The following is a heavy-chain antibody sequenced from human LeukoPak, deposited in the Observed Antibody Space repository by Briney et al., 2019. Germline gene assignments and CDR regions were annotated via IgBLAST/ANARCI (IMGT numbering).Heavy chain of an antibody. V-gene: IGHV1-69*13. Sequence: ASVNVSCKASGGTFSSYAISWVRQAPGQGLEWMGGIIPIFGTASYAQKFQGRVTITADESTSTAYMELSSLRSEDTAVYYCARFRYYYDSSGYAFYFDYWGQGTLVTVSS. CDR1: GGTFSSYA. D-gene: IGHD3-22*01. J-gene: IGHJ4*02. CDR2: IIPIFGTA. CDR3: ARFRYYYDSSGYAFYFDY.